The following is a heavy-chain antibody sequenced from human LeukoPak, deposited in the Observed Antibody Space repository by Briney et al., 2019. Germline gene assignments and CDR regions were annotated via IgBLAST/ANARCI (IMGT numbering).Heavy chain of an antibody. CDR2: IFCSGST. Sequence: PSETQSLTCTVSGGSISSSSYSWGWIRQPPGKGLEWIGSIFCSGSTYYNPSLKSRVTISLDASKNQFSLKVSSVTAADTAVYYCARHSFGVGSNNFDYWGQGTLVTVSS. D-gene: IGHD5-24*01. CDR1: GGSISSSSYS. CDR3: ARHSFGVGSNNFDY. J-gene: IGHJ4*02. V-gene: IGHV4-39*01.